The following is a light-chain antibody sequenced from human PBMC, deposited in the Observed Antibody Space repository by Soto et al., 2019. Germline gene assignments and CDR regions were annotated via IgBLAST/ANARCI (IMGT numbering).Light chain of an antibody. V-gene: IGLV2-8*01. CDR3: SSNAGSPTVI. Sequence: QSALTQPPSASGSLGQSVTISCTGTSSDVGGSNFVSWYQQHPGKAPKLLICEVSRRPSGVPDRFSGSKSGNTASLTVSGLQAEDEADYYFSSNAGSPTVIFGGGTKLTVL. CDR1: SSDVGGSNF. CDR2: EVS. J-gene: IGLJ2*01.